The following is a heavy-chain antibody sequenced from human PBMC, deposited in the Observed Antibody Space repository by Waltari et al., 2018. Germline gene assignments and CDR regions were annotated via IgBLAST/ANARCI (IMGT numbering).Heavy chain of an antibody. D-gene: IGHD3-22*01. CDR3: ARGRRPPAYYYDSSGAGMDV. CDR2: INHSGST. Sequence: ETLSLTCAVYGGSFSGYYWSWIRQPPGKGLEWIGEINHSGSTNYNPSLKSRVTISVDTSKNQFSLKLSSVTAADTAVYYCARGRRPPAYYYDSSGAGMDVWGQGTTVTVSS. J-gene: IGHJ6*02. CDR1: GGSFSGYY. V-gene: IGHV4-34*01.